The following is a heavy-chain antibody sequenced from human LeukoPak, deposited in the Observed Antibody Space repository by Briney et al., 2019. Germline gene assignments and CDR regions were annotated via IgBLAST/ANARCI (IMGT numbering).Heavy chain of an antibody. CDR1: GFTFSSYW. CDR3: AREYCSSTSCYLGGQDFDY. D-gene: IGHD2-2*01. Sequence: GGSLRLSCAASGFTFSSYWMSWVRQAPGKGLEWVAYIKQDGSEKYYVDSVKGRFTISRDNAKNSLYLQMNSLRAEDTAVYYCAREYCSSTSCYLGGQDFDYWGQGTLVTVSS. V-gene: IGHV3-7*01. CDR2: IKQDGSEK. J-gene: IGHJ4*02.